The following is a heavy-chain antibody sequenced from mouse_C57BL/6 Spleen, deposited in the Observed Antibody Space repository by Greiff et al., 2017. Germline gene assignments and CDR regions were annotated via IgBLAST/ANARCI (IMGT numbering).Heavy chain of an antibody. J-gene: IGHJ2*01. CDR3: ARVKTAQAFDD. V-gene: IGHV1-82*01. Sequence: QVQLKQSGPELVKPGASVKISCKASGYAFSSSWMNWVKQRPGKGLEWIGRIYPGDGDTNYNGKFKGKATLTADKSSSTAYMQLSSLTSEDSAVYFGARVKTAQAFDDWGQGTTLTVSS. CDR1: GYAFSSSW. CDR2: IYPGDGDT. D-gene: IGHD3-2*02.